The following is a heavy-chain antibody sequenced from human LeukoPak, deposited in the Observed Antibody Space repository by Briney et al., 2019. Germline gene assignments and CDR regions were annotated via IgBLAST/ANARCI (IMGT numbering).Heavy chain of an antibody. CDR1: GFTLSTYW. Sequence: PGGSLRLSCAASGFTLSTYWMHWVRQAPGKGLVWVSRIITDGSSTGYADSVKGRFTISRDNAKNTLYLQMNSLRAEDTAVYYCAREDVDIAVAASGPFDIWGQGTMVTVSS. CDR2: IITDGSST. CDR3: AREDVDIAVAASGPFDI. V-gene: IGHV3-74*01. D-gene: IGHD6-19*01. J-gene: IGHJ3*02.